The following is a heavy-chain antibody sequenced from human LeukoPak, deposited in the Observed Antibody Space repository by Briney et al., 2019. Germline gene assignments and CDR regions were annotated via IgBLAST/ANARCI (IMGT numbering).Heavy chain of an antibody. D-gene: IGHD2/OR15-2a*01. CDR3: ARGKTSQNIVTRKTYDWFDP. CDR2: ISSSSDYI. Sequence: GGSLRLSCAASGFTFSSYNMNWVRQAPGKGLEWVSSISSSSDYIYYADSVKGRFTISRDNAKNSLYLQMKSLRAEDTAVYYCARGKTSQNIVTRKTYDWFDPWGQGTLVTVSS. V-gene: IGHV3-21*01. CDR1: GFTFSSYN. J-gene: IGHJ5*02.